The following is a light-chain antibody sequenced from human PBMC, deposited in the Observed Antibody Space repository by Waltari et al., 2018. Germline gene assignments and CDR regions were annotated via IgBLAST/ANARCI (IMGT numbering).Light chain of an antibody. J-gene: IGKJ1*01. CDR2: GAS. CDR3: QQYNNWPRA. Sequence: EIVITQSPATLSVPPGERATLACRASDSVNSNLAWYQQKPGQAPRLLIFGASTRATGIPARFSGGGSGTEFTLTISRLQSEDSAVYYCQQYNNWPRAFGQGTKVEIK. V-gene: IGKV3-15*01. CDR1: DSVNSN.